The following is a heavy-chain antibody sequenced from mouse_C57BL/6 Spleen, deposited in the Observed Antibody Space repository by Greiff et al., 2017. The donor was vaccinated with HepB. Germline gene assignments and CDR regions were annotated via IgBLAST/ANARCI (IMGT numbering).Heavy chain of an antibody. J-gene: IGHJ4*01. Sequence: QVQLQQSGAELARPGASVKLSCKASGYTFTSYGISWVKQRTGQGLEWIGEIYPRSGNTYYNEKFKGKATLTADKSSSTAYMELRSLTSEDSAVYFCARGSYYCSSYSYAMDYWGQGTSVTVSS. CDR3: ARGSYYCSSYSYAMDY. CDR2: IYPRSGNT. V-gene: IGHV1-81*01. CDR1: GYTFTSYG. D-gene: IGHD1-1*01.